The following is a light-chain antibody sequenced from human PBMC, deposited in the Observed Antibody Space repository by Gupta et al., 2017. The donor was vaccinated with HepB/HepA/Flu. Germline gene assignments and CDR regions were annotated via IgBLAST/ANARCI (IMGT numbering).Light chain of an antibody. CDR3: QQYNNWPPGT. CDR2: DAS. J-gene: IGKJ1*01. V-gene: IGKV3-15*01. CDR1: QSVRRN. Sequence: EMVMTQSPAILSVSPGERATLSCRTSQSVRRNLAWYQQKPGQSPRLLIYDASTRATGVPGRFSGSGSGTDFTLTINSLRSEDFALYYCQQYNNWPPGTFGQGTKVEI.